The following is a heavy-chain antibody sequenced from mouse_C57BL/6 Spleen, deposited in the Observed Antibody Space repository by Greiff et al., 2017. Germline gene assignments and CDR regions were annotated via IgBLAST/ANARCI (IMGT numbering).Heavy chain of an antibody. Sequence: VQLQQPGAELVKPGASVKLSCKASGYTFTSYWMHWVKQRPGQGLEWIGMIHPNSGSTNYNEKFKSKATLTVDTSSSTAYMQLSSLTSEDSAVYYCAREGKSYYFDYWGQGTTLTVSS. CDR1: GYTFTSYW. J-gene: IGHJ2*01. CDR3: AREGKSYYFDY. V-gene: IGHV1-64*01. CDR2: IHPNSGST.